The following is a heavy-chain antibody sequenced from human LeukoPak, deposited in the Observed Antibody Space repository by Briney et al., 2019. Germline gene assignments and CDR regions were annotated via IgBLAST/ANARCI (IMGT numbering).Heavy chain of an antibody. V-gene: IGHV4-59*12. CDR2: IYYTGNT. Sequence: SETLSLTCNVSGTSMNNYWWSWIRQPPGTGLEWIGNIYYTGNTNYNPSLKSRVTISVDKSKKQFSLKLSSVTAADTGVYYCARSIAVGGPQFAYYYYMDVWGKGTTVTVSS. D-gene: IGHD6-13*01. J-gene: IGHJ6*03. CDR1: GTSMNNYW. CDR3: ARSIAVGGPQFAYYYYMDV.